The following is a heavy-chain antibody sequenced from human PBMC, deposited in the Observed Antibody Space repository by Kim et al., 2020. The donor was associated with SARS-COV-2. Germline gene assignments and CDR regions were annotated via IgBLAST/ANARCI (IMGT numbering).Heavy chain of an antibody. CDR2: IYYSGST. Sequence: SETLSLTCTVSGGSISSYYWSWIRQPPGKGLEWIGYIYYSGSTNYNPSLKSRVTISVDTSKNQFSLKLSSVTAADTAVYYCARDRGYYDSSGYWAAYWFDPWGQGTLVTVSS. CDR1: GGSISSYY. V-gene: IGHV4-59*01. D-gene: IGHD3-22*01. J-gene: IGHJ5*02. CDR3: ARDRGYYDSSGYWAAYWFDP.